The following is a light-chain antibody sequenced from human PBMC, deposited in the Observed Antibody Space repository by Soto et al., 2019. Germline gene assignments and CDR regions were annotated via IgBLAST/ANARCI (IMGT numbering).Light chain of an antibody. CDR3: SSYTSSNTLYV. CDR2: EVS. CDR1: SSDVGLYNY. Sequence: QSVLTQPASVSGSPGQSITISCTGTSSDVGLYNYVSWYQQQPGKAPKLMIYEVSDRPSGVSDRFSGSRSGNTASLTISGLRAEDEADYYCSSYTSSNTLYVFGTGTKVTVL. V-gene: IGLV2-14*01. J-gene: IGLJ1*01.